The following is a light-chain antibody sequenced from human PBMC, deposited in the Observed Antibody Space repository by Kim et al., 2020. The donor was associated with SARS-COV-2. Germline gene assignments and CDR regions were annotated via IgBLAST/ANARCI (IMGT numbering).Light chain of an antibody. CDR3: QQFNNRPYT. Sequence: SVSPGERATLSCRASQSVNRKLAWYQQKPGQAPRLLIYGASTRATGVPARFSGSGSGTEFTLTISSLQSEDFAVYYCQQFNNRPYTFGQGTKLEI. CDR1: QSVNRK. V-gene: IGKV3-15*01. J-gene: IGKJ2*01. CDR2: GAS.